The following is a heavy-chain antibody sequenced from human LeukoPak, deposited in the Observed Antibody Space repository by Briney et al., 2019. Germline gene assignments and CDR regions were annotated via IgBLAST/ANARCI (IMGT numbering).Heavy chain of an antibody. J-gene: IGHJ3*02. CDR3: ASAAGAFDM. D-gene: IGHD6-13*01. CDR1: GFTCSGCR. Sequence: GFTCSGCRSHWFRQHPKKRLEWVAVIWSDGSHKYYADSMKGRFTISRDNSKNMLYLQMNSLRVEDTAVYYCASAAGAFDMWGQGTLVTVSS. V-gene: IGHV3-33*01. CDR2: IWSDGSHK.